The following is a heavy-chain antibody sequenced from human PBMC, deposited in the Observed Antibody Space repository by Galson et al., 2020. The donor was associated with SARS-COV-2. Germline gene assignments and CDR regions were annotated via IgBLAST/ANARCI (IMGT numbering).Heavy chain of an antibody. Sequence: ASVKVSCKASGYTFTSYAMHWVRQAPGQRLEWMGWINAGNGNTKYSQKFQGRVTITRDTSARTAYMELSSLRSEDTAVYYCASGKYYYDSSGYYFGDWFDRWGQGTLVTVAS. CDR2: INAGNGNT. D-gene: IGHD3-22*01. CDR3: ASGKYYYDSSGYYFGDWFDR. V-gene: IGHV1-3*01. J-gene: IGHJ5*02. CDR1: GYTFTSYA.